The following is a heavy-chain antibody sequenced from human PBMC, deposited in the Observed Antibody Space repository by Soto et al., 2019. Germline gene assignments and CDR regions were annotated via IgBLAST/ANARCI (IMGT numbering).Heavy chain of an antibody. J-gene: IGHJ6*02. CDR3: ARHGSSYGPIYYYYGMDV. D-gene: IGHD5-18*01. CDR1: GYSFTSYW. V-gene: IGHV5-51*01. CDR2: IYPGDSDT. Sequence: PGESVKISCKGSGYSFTSYWIGWGRQMPGKGLEWMGIIYPGDSDTRYSPSFQGQVTISADKSISTAYLQWSSLKASDTAMYYCARHGSSYGPIYYYYGMDVWGQGTTVTVS.